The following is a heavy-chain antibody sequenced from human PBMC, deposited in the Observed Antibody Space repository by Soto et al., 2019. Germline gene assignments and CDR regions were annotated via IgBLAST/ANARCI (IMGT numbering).Heavy chain of an antibody. CDR2: IYSSGST. D-gene: IGHD2-8*01. CDR3: ARVEILMSDAFDI. CDR1: GGSISSNNFS. V-gene: IGHV4-39*02. Sequence: PSETLSLTCIVSGGSISSNNFSWGWIRQSPGKGLEWIGTIYSSGSTDYNPSLRSRVTISVDTSKNLLYLRLTSLTAADTAVYYCARVEILMSDAFDIWGQGTVVT. J-gene: IGHJ3*02.